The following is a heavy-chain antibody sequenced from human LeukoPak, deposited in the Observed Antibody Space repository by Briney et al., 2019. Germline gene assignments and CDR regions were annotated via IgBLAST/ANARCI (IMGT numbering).Heavy chain of an antibody. D-gene: IGHD5-24*01. CDR1: GASMTNYY. V-gene: IGHV4-59*01. Sequence: SETLSPTCTVSGASMTNYYWAWLRQPPGKGLEWIGYIYYSGSTNYNPSLKSRVTISVDTSKNQFSLKLSSVTAADTAVYYCARGNGYNYYWGQGTLVTVSS. CDR2: IYYSGST. J-gene: IGHJ4*02. CDR3: ARGNGYNYY.